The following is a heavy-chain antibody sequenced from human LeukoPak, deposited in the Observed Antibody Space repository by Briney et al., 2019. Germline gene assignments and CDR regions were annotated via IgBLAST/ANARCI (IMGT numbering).Heavy chain of an antibody. CDR2: IYYSGST. V-gene: IGHV4-59*11. D-gene: IGHD3-10*01. CDR1: GDSISSHY. CDR3: ARLVRGDIEWFDP. Sequence: PSETLSLTCTVSGDSISSHYWSWLRQPPGKGLEWLGYIYYSGSTNYNPSLKSRVTISVDTSKNQFSLKLSSVTAADTAVYYCARLVRGDIEWFDPWGQGTLVTVSS. J-gene: IGHJ5*02.